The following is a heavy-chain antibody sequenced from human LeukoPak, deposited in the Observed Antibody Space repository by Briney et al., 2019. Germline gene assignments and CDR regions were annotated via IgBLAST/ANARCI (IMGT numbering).Heavy chain of an antibody. J-gene: IGHJ4*02. D-gene: IGHD6-19*01. CDR1: GGSMSSQY. V-gene: IGHV3-23*01. Sequence: PSETLSLTCTVSGGSMSSQYWSWIRQSPGKGLEWVSAISGSGGSTYYADSVKGRFTISRDNSKNTLYLQMNSLRAEDTAVYYCARHLGAVAGTFDYWGQGTLVTVSS. CDR3: ARHLGAVAGTFDY. CDR2: ISGSGGST.